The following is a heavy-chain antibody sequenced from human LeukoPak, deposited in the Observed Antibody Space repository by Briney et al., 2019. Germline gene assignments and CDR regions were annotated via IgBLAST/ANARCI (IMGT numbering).Heavy chain of an antibody. Sequence: ASVKVSCKASGYTFTSYGISWVRQAPGQGLEWMGWISAYNGNTNYAQKLQGRVTMTTDTSTSTAYMELRSQRSDDTAVYYCARVDVVVAATLYYYYGMDVWGQGTTVTVSS. J-gene: IGHJ6*02. D-gene: IGHD2-15*01. V-gene: IGHV1-18*01. CDR2: ISAYNGNT. CDR1: GYTFTSYG. CDR3: ARVDVVVAATLYYYYGMDV.